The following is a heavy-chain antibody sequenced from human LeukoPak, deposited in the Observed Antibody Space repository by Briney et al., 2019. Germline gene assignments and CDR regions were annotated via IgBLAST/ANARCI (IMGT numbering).Heavy chain of an antibody. CDR1: GDSVSSNSAA. Sequence: SQTLSLTCANSGDSVSSNSAAWNWIRQSPARGLEWLGRTYYRSKWYNDYAVSVKSRITVNPDTSKNQFSLQLNSVTPEDTAVYCCAREPLVLRFLEWLFGFDPWGQGTLVTVSS. CDR2: TYYRSKWYN. CDR3: AREPLVLRFLEWLFGFDP. V-gene: IGHV6-1*01. D-gene: IGHD3-3*01. J-gene: IGHJ5*02.